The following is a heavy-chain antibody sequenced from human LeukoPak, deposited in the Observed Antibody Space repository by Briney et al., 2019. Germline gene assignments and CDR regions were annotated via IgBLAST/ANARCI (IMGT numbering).Heavy chain of an antibody. Sequence: PGGSLRLSCAASGFTFSGYEMNWVRQAPGKGLEWVGRIKSKTDGGTTDHAAPVKGRFTISRDDSKKTLYLQMSSLKTEDTGVYYCATDAPFYGSGSYFSDFQHWGQGTLVTVSS. V-gene: IGHV3-15*07. CDR2: IKSKTDGGTT. D-gene: IGHD3-10*01. J-gene: IGHJ1*01. CDR1: GFTFSGYE. CDR3: ATDAPFYGSGSYFSDFQH.